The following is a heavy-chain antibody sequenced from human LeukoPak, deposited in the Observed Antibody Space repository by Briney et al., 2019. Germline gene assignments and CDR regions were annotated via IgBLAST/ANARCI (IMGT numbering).Heavy chain of an antibody. CDR2: SRNKGNSYTT. D-gene: IGHD3-10*01. J-gene: IGHJ1*01. Sequence: PGGSLRLSCAASGFTFSDHYMDWVRQAPGKGLQWVGRSRNKGNSYTTEYAASVIGRFTISRDDSKKSMYLQMNSLKTEDTAVYYCARDSGHWGQGTLVTVSS. CDR1: GFTFSDHY. CDR3: ARDSGH. V-gene: IGHV3-72*01.